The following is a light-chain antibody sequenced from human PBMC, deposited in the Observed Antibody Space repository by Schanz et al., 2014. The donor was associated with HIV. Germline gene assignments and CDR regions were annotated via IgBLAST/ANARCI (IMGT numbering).Light chain of an antibody. CDR2: DND. CDR3: QSSDASNPVV. J-gene: IGLJ2*01. V-gene: IGLV6-57*04. CDR1: SGTIASSS. Sequence: NFMLTQPHSVSESPGKTVTISCTRSSGTIASSSVQWYQQRPGRAPTIVIYDNDERPSGVPDRFSGSIDSSSNSASLTISRLKTDDEADYYCQSSDASNPVVFGGGTKVTVL.